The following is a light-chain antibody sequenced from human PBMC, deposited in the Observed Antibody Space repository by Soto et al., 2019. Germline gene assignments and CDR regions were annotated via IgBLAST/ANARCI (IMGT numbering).Light chain of an antibody. CDR1: SSDIGSYNL. J-gene: IGLJ3*02. CDR2: EGS. V-gene: IGLV2-23*01. CDR3: CSYAGSRTWV. Sequence: QSALTQPASVSGSPGQSITISCTGTSSDIGSYNLVSWYQQHPGKAPKLMIYEGSKRPSGVSYRFSGSKSGNTASLTISGLQAEDEADYYCCSYAGSRTWVFGGGTKVTVL.